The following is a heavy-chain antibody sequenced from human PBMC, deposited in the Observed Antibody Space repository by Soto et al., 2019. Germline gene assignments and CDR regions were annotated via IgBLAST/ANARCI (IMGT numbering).Heavy chain of an antibody. CDR2: IYYSGST. Sequence: QVQLQESGPGLVKPSETLSLTCTVSGGSIRSYYWSWIRQPPGKGLEWIGYIYYSGSTNYNPSLKSRVTISVDTSKSQCSRKLSSVTAADTAMYYCAREAGVQYPFDPWGQGTLVTVSS. CDR3: AREAGVQYPFDP. D-gene: IGHD1-1*01. V-gene: IGHV4-59*01. CDR1: GGSIRSYY. J-gene: IGHJ5*02.